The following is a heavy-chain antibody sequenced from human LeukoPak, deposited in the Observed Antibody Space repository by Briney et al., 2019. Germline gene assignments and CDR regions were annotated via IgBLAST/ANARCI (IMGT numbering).Heavy chain of an antibody. CDR3: ARVSSPSFASLWLDP. D-gene: IGHD2/OR15-2a*01. CDR1: GYPFTDYW. CDR2: IYPGDSST. V-gene: IGHV5-51*01. J-gene: IGHJ5*02. Sequence: GXXLQISCKGSGYPFTDYWIVWVRQMPGKGLEYMGVIYPGDSSTRYSPSFQGQVTISADKSITTAYVQWTSLKASDTAMYYCARVSSPSFASLWLDPWGQGTQVTVSS.